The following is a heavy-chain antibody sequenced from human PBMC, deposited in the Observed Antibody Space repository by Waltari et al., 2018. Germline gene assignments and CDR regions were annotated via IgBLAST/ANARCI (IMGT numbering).Heavy chain of an antibody. CDR3: VRDNGFYYYMDV. D-gene: IGHD2-8*01. Sequence: QLQLVESGGGVVQPEKSLTLSCAASGFTITRNAFHWVRQARGKGLEWVAIISNDGYNEYYADSVKGRFTISRDNSKNTLFLKMRSLRPEDSGLYYCVRDNGFYYYMDVWGKGTTVIVSS. CDR2: ISNDGYNE. J-gene: IGHJ6*03. CDR1: GFTITRNA. V-gene: IGHV3-30*15.